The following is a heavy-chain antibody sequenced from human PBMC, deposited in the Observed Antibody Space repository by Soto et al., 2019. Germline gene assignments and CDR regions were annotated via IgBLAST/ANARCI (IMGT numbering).Heavy chain of an antibody. J-gene: IGHJ4*02. CDR2: ISSNGGST. CDR1: GFTFSSYA. D-gene: IGHD3-22*01. Sequence: GGSLRLSCSASGFTFSSYAMHWVRQAPGKGLEYVSAISSNGGSTYYADSVKGRFTISRDNSKNTLYLQMRSLRAEDTAVFYCVKEDDSSGYYQDYFDYWGQGTLVTVSS. CDR3: VKEDDSSGYYQDYFDY. V-gene: IGHV3-64D*08.